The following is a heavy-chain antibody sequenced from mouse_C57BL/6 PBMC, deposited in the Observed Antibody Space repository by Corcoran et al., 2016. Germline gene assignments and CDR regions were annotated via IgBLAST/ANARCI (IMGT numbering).Heavy chain of an antibody. CDR1: GYTFTDYY. D-gene: IGHD1-1*01. V-gene: IGHV1-75*01. Sequence: QVQLQQSGPELVKPGASVKISCKASGYTFTDYYINWVKQRPGQGLEWIGWIFPGSGSTYYNEKFKGKATLTVDKSSSTAYMLLSSLTSEDSAVYFCARGHYYGSSYVGDYAMDYWGQGTSVTVSS. CDR3: ARGHYYGSSYVGDYAMDY. J-gene: IGHJ4*01. CDR2: IFPGSGST.